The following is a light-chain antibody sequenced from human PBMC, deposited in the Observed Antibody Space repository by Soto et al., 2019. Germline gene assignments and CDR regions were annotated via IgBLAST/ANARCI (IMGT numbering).Light chain of an antibody. CDR2: DAS. CDR3: QQYDYLPAELT. CDR1: QDISNY. V-gene: IGKV1-33*01. J-gene: IGKJ4*01. Sequence: DIQMTQSPSSLSASVGDRVTITCQASQDISNYLNWYQQKPGKAPKLLIYDASNLETGVPSRFSGSGSGTDFTFTISSLQPEDIATYYCQQYDYLPAELTFGGGTKVEIK.